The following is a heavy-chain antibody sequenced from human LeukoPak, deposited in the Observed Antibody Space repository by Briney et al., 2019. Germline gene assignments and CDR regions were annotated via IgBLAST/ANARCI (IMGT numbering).Heavy chain of an antibody. Sequence: GGSLRLSCAASGFTFSSYSMNWVRQAPGKGLEWVSSISSSSSYIYYADSVKGRFTISRDNAKNSLYLQMNSLRAEDTAVYYCARDGYSSGWYDLGWFDPWGQGTLVTVSS. J-gene: IGHJ5*02. CDR1: GFTFSSYS. CDR2: ISSSSSYI. CDR3: ARDGYSSGWYDLGWFDP. D-gene: IGHD6-19*01. V-gene: IGHV3-21*01.